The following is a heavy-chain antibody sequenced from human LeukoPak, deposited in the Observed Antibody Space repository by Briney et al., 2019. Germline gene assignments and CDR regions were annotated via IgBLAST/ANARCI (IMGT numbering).Heavy chain of an antibody. CDR2: IYYSGST. CDR1: GGSISSYY. D-gene: IGHD3-10*01. CDR3: ARVLPVRGVISWFDP. V-gene: IGHV4-59*01. J-gene: IGHJ5*02. Sequence: PSETLSLTCTVSGGSISSYYWSWIRQPPGKGLEWIGYIYYSGSTNYNPSLKSRVTISVDTYKNQFSLKLSSVTAADTAAYYCARVLPVRGVISWFDPWGQGTLVTVSS.